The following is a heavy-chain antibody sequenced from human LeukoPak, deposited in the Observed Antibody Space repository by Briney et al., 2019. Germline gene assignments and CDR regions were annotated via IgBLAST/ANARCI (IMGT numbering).Heavy chain of an antibody. V-gene: IGHV4-39*01. J-gene: IGHJ4*02. Sequence: SETLSLTCTVSGGSISSSSYYWGWIRQPPGKGLEWIGSIYYSGSMYYSPSHKSRVTISVDTSKNQFSLKLNSVTAADTAIYYCARRYYYDSSGYYYFFDYWGQGTLVTVSS. CDR3: ARRYYYDSSGYYYFFDY. CDR2: IYYSGSM. D-gene: IGHD3-22*01. CDR1: GGSISSSSYY.